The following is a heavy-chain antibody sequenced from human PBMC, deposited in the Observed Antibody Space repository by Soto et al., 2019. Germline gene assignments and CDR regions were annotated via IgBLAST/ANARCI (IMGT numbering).Heavy chain of an antibody. CDR1: GYTFTSYD. CDR3: ARLGMVVVVPAAIDPYGMDV. D-gene: IGHD2-2*02. J-gene: IGHJ6*02. Sequence: ASVKVSCKASGYTFTSYDINWVRQATGQGLEWMGWMNPNSGNTGYAQKFQGRVTMTRNTSISTAYMELSSLRSEDTAVYYCARLGMVVVVPAAIDPYGMDVWGQGTTVTVSS. CDR2: MNPNSGNT. V-gene: IGHV1-8*01.